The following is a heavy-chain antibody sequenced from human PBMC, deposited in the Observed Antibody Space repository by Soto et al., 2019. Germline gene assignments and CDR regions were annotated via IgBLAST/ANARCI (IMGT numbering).Heavy chain of an antibody. V-gene: IGHV3-23*01. CDR2: ISGSGGST. D-gene: IGHD6-19*01. CDR3: AKARSSGWVRTEWFDP. J-gene: IGHJ5*02. Sequence: PGGSLRLSCAASGFTFSSYAMSWVRQAPGKGLEWVSAISGSGGSTYYADSVKGRLTISRDNSKNTLYLQMNSLRAEDTAVYYCAKARSSGWVRTEWFDPWDQGTLVTVSS. CDR1: GFTFSSYA.